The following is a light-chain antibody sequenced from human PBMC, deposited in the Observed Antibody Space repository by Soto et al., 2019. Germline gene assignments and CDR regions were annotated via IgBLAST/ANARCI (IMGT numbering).Light chain of an antibody. J-gene: IGKJ1*01. V-gene: IGKV3D-15*01. CDR1: QNVGRD. Sequence: EIVMTQSPASLSVSPGERATLSCRAAQNVGRDLAWYQQKPGQAPRLLIYGASTRATGIPARFTGSGSGTDFTLAIRRLEPEDFAVYYCHQFGYSPRTFGQGTKVE. CDR2: GAS. CDR3: HQFGYSPRT.